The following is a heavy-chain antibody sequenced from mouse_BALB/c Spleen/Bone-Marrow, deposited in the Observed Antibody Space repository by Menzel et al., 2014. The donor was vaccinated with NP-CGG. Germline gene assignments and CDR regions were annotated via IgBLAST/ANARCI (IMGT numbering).Heavy chain of an antibody. J-gene: IGHJ3*01. V-gene: IGHV14-3*02. CDR2: IDPANGNT. CDR3: ARGDYGAFAY. D-gene: IGHD2-4*01. CDR1: GCYIKDTY. Sequence: EVQLHQFGSELVKPEVSVKLSCTASGCYIKDTYMHWVKQRPEQGLEWIARIDPANGNTKYDPKFQDKATITSDTSANTAYLQLSSLTSEDTAVYYCARGDYGAFAYWGQGTLVTVSA.